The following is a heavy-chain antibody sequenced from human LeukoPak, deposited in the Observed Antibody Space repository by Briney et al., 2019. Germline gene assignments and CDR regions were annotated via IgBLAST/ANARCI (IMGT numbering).Heavy chain of an antibody. J-gene: IGHJ6*02. CDR2: INPSGGST. Sequence: ASVKVSCKASGYTFTSYYMHWVRQAPGQGLEWMGIINPSGGSTSYAQKFQGRVTMTRDTSTSTVYMELSSLRSGDTAVYYCAREILIPKTNMFGGVHYGMDVWGQGTTVTVSS. CDR3: AREILIPKTNMFGGVHYGMDV. V-gene: IGHV1-46*01. D-gene: IGHD3-16*01. CDR1: GYTFTSYY.